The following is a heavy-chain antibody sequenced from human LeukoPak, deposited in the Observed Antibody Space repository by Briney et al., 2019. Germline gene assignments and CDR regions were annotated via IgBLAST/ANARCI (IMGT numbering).Heavy chain of an antibody. J-gene: IGHJ4*02. Sequence: ASVKVSCKASGYTFTGYYMHWVRQAPGQGLEWMGWINPNSGGTNYAQKFQGRVTMTRDTSISTAYMELSRLRSDDTAVYYCARDKPWIQLWLPGPLYYFDYWGQGTLVTVSS. V-gene: IGHV1-2*02. CDR1: GYTFTGYY. CDR3: ARDKPWIQLWLPGPLYYFDY. CDR2: INPNSGGT. D-gene: IGHD5-18*01.